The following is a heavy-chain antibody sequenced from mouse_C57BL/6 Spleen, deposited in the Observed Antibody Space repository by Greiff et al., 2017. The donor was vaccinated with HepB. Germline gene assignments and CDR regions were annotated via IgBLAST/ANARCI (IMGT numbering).Heavy chain of an antibody. D-gene: IGHD1-1*01. CDR3: ARSGITTVPYAMDY. Sequence: QVQLQQSGPELVKPGASVKISCKASGYAFSSSWMNWVKQRPGKGLGWIGRIYPGDGDTNYNGKFKGKATLTADKSSSTAYMQLSSLTSEDSAVYFCARSGITTVPYAMDYWGQGTSVTVSS. CDR2: IYPGDGDT. CDR1: GYAFSSSW. J-gene: IGHJ4*01. V-gene: IGHV1-82*01.